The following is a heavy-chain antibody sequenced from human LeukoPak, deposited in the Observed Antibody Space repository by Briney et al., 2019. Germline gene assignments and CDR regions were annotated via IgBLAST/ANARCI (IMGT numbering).Heavy chain of an antibody. CDR3: ARGGYCSSTSCYGRFDP. D-gene: IGHD2-2*01. Sequence: ASVKVSYKASGYTFTSYGISCVRQAPGQRVEGMGWISAYNGNTNYAQKLQGRVTITTDTSTSTAYMELRSLRSDDTAVYYCARGGYCSSTSCYGRFDPCGQGTLVTVSS. V-gene: IGHV1-18*04. CDR2: ISAYNGNT. CDR1: GYTFTSYG. J-gene: IGHJ5*02.